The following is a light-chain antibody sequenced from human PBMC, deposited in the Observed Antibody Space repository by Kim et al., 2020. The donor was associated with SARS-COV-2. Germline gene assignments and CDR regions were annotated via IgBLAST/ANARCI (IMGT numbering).Light chain of an antibody. CDR2: DNH. J-gene: IGLJ1*01. Sequence: QKVTISSSVRSADLGNNFVSWYQQLPGAAPKLLIYDNHKRPSGIPDRFSGSKSGTSATLGITGLQTGDEADYYCGTWDASVSTGYVFGTGTKVTVL. V-gene: IGLV1-51*01. CDR1: SADLGNNF. CDR3: GTWDASVSTGYV.